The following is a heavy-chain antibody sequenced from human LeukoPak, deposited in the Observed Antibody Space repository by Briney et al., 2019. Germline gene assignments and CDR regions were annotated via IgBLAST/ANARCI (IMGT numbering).Heavy chain of an antibody. V-gene: IGHV4-59*01. CDR2: IYYSGRT. CDR1: GGSISSYY. D-gene: IGHD3-22*01. Sequence: SETLSLTCTVSGGSISSYYWSWIRQPPGKGLEWIGYIYYSGRTNYNPSLKSRVTISVDTSKNQFSLKLSSVTAADTAVYYCARVGYYDSSGYFFYYYYYGMDVWGQGTTVTVSS. CDR3: ARVGYYDSSGYFFYYYYYGMDV. J-gene: IGHJ6*02.